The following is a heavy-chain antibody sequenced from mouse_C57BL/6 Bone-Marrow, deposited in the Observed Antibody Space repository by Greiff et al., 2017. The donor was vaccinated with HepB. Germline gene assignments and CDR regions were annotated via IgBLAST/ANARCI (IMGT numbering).Heavy chain of an antibody. CDR2: IYWDDDK. CDR1: GFSLSTSGMG. CDR3: ARARRGFAY. Sequence: QVTLKECGPGILQSSQTLSLTCSFSGFSLSTSGMGVSWIRQPSGKGLEWLAHIYWDDDKRYNPSLKSRLTISKDTSRNQVFLKITSVDTADTATYYCARARRGFAYWGQGTLVTVSA. J-gene: IGHJ3*01. V-gene: IGHV8-12*01.